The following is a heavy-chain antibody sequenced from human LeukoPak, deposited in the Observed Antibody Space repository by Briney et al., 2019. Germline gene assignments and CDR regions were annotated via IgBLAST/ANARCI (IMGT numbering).Heavy chain of an antibody. V-gene: IGHV3-48*02. J-gene: IGHJ4*02. CDR2: ISSGSSTI. D-gene: IGHD2-2*01. Sequence: GGSLRLSCAASGFTFSSYSMNWVRQAPGKGLEWVSYISSGSSTIYYADSVKGRFSISRDNAKNSLYLQMTSLRDEDTAVYYCARDRCGSTTCFVLYFDYWGQGSLVTVSS. CDR1: GFTFSSYS. CDR3: ARDRCGSTTCFVLYFDY.